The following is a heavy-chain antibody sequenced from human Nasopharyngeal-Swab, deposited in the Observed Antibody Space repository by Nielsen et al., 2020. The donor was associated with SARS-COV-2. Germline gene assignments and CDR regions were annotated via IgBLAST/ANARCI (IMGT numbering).Heavy chain of an antibody. CDR2: IYYSGST. Sequence: GSLRLSCIVSGGSISSYYWSWIRQPPGKGLEWIGYIYYSGSTNYNPSLKSRVTISVDTSKNQFSLKLSSVTAADTAVYYCARGRSLDYWGQGTLVTVSS. V-gene: IGHV4-59*01. J-gene: IGHJ4*02. CDR3: ARGRSLDY. CDR1: GGSISSYY.